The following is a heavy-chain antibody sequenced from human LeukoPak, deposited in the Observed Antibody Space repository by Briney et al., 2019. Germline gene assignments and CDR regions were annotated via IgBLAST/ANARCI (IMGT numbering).Heavy chain of an antibody. D-gene: IGHD5-18*01. CDR1: GGTFSSYA. CDR3: ARGQVWGYSYGPGY. Sequence: GSSVKVSCKASGGTFSSYAISWVRQAPGQGLEWMGGIIPIFGTANYAQKFQGRVTITADKSTSTAYMELSSLRSEDTAVYYCARGQVWGYSYGPGYWGQGTLVTVSS. V-gene: IGHV1-69*06. J-gene: IGHJ4*02. CDR2: IIPIFGTA.